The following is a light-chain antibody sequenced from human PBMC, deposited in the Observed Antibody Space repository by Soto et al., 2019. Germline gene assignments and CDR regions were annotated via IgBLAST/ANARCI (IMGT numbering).Light chain of an antibody. V-gene: IGLV2-11*01. J-gene: IGLJ3*02. CDR3: CSYAGSYTGV. Sequence: QSALTQPRSVSGSPGQSVTISCTGTSSDVGGYEYVSWYQEHPGKAPKLVIYDVTKRPSGVPDRFFGSKSGNTASLIISGLQAEDEANYHCCSYAGSYTGVFGGGTKLTVL. CDR2: DVT. CDR1: SSDVGGYEY.